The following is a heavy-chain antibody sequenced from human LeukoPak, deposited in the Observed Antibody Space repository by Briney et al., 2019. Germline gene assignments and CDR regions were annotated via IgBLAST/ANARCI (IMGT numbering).Heavy chain of an antibody. V-gene: IGHV3-23*01. CDR2: ISGSGVST. Sequence: SGGCLRLSCAASGFIFTNYAMNWVRQPPGRGLQWVSGISGSGVSTYYVDSVKGRFTISRDNSKNTFYLQMNSLRAEDMAVYYCAKIRGRDDWYYFDYWGQGTLVTVSS. D-gene: IGHD5-24*01. CDR1: GFIFTNYA. J-gene: IGHJ4*02. CDR3: AKIRGRDDWYYFDY.